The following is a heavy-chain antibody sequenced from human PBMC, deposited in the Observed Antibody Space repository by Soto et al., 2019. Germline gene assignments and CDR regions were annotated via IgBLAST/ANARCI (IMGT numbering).Heavy chain of an antibody. Sequence: QITLNESGPTQVKPRQTLTLTCTFSGFPLTTSGVCVGWIRQSQGQAPEWRALLYWDDDKRYSPSLKSRRTHTKDTSKTQVVLTMAALHTADTATYFCAHRVLRTVFGLVTRTAIYFDFWGQGTPVAVSS. V-gene: IGHV2-5*02. D-gene: IGHD3-3*01. CDR2: LYWDDDK. CDR1: GFPLTTSGVC. J-gene: IGHJ4*02. CDR3: AHRVLRTVFGLVTRTAIYFDF.